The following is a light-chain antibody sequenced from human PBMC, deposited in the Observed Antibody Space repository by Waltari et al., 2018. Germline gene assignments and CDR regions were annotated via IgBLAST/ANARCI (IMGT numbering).Light chain of an antibody. CDR3: GAWDSSLSAVL. CDR1: SSNIGGSS. Sequence: QSVLTQPPSVSGDPGQRVTISCPGSSSNIGGSSVYWYQQFPGTAPKLLIYDNNKRPSGISDRFSASKSGTSASLTITGLQPGDEADYYCGAWDSSLSAVLFGGGTRLTVL. V-gene: IGLV1-51*01. J-gene: IGLJ2*01. CDR2: DNN.